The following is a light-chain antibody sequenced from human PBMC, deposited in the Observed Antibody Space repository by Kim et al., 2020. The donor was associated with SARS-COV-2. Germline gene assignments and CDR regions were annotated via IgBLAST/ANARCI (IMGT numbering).Light chain of an antibody. CDR1: SSDVGGYNY. Sequence: QSITISCTGTSSDVGGYNYVSWYQQHPGKAPKVIIYDVIKRPSGISIRFSGSKSGNTASLTISGLQPEDGADYYCSSYASSSSYVFGKGTKVTVL. V-gene: IGLV2-14*04. CDR3: SSYASSSSYV. J-gene: IGLJ1*01. CDR2: DVI.